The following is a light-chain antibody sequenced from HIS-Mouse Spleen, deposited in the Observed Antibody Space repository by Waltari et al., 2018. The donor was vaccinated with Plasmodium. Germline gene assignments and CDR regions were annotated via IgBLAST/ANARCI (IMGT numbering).Light chain of an antibody. CDR1: HGNSSY. J-gene: IGKJ1*01. Sequence: AIWMTQSPSLLSASTGDRVTIGCRMSHGNSSYLAWYQQKPGKAPELLMYAASTLQSGVPSRFSGSGSGTDFTLTISCLQSEDFATYYCQQYYSFPQTFGQGTKVEIK. CDR3: QQYYSFPQT. V-gene: IGKV1D-8*02. CDR2: AAS.